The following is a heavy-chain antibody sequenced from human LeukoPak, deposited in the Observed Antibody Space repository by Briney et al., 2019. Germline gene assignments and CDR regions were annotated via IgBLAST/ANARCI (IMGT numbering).Heavy chain of an antibody. CDR2: IYTSGST. Sequence: SETLSLTCTVSGGSISSGSYYWSWIRQPAGKGLEWIGRIYTSGSTNYNPSLKSRVTISVDTSKNQFSLKLSSVTAADTAVYYCARDNIVVVGFDPWGQGTLVTVSS. V-gene: IGHV4-61*02. J-gene: IGHJ5*02. CDR1: GGSISSGSYY. D-gene: IGHD2-15*01. CDR3: ARDNIVVVGFDP.